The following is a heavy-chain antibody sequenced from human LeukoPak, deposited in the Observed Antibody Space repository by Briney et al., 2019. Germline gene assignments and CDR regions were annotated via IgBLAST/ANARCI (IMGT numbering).Heavy chain of an antibody. V-gene: IGHV3-7*01. J-gene: IGHJ4*02. CDR1: GFIFSTYW. CDR3: VRESFSRGDFN. D-gene: IGHD7-27*01. CDR2: IKYDGDEK. Sequence: GGSLRLSCAASGFIFSTYWMTWVRQAPGKGLEWVATIKYDGDEKFYVDSVTGRFTISRDNAENSLYLQMNSLTAEDTAVYYCVRESFSRGDFNWGQGTLVSVSS.